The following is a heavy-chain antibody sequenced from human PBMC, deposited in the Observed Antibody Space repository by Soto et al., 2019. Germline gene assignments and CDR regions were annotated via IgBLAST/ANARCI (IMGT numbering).Heavy chain of an antibody. CDR3: ARVPFVNFGDSVPFDY. CDR1: GFTFTSYD. D-gene: IGHD4-17*01. Sequence: VQLLQSGAEVKKPGASVKVSCKTSGFTFTSYDINWVRQATGQGLEWMGWVNPNSGNTDYAQKFQGRVTMTRNTSITTAHMELSSLRSEDTAVYYCARVPFVNFGDSVPFDYWGQGTLVTVSS. V-gene: IGHV1-8*01. CDR2: VNPNSGNT. J-gene: IGHJ4*02.